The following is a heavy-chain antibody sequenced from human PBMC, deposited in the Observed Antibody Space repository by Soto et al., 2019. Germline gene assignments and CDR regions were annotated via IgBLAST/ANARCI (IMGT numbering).Heavy chain of an antibody. Sequence: SETLSLTCTVSGGSISSSSYYWGWIRQPPGKGLEWIGSIYYSGSTYYNPSLKSRVTISVDTSKNQFSLKLSSVTAADTAVYYCARETSSSWYRKTYYDFWSGYQPWGQGTLVTVSS. D-gene: IGHD3-3*01. CDR1: GGSISSSSYY. J-gene: IGHJ5*02. CDR2: IYYSGST. CDR3: ARETSSSWYRKTYYDFWSGYQP. V-gene: IGHV4-39*02.